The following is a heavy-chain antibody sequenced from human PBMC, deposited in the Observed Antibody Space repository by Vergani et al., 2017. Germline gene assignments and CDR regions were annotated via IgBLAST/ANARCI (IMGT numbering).Heavy chain of an antibody. CDR3: ARDLGSTNDAFDI. J-gene: IGHJ3*02. Sequence: QVQLVESGGGVVQPGRSLRLSCAASGFTFSSYAMHWVRQAPGKGLEWVAVISYDGSNKYYADSVKGRFTISRDNSKNTLYLQMNSLRAEDTAVYYCARDLGSTNDAFDIWGQGTMVTVSS. CDR1: GFTFSSYA. V-gene: IGHV3-30*01. CDR2: ISYDGSNK. D-gene: IGHD3-10*02.